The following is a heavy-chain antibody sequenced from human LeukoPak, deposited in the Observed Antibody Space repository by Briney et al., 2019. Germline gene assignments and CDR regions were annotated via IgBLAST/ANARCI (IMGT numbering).Heavy chain of an antibody. CDR3: ARELPAAMSYYMDV. CDR1: GGSISSYY. D-gene: IGHD2-2*01. CDR2: IYTSGST. V-gene: IGHV4-4*07. Sequence: PSETLSLTCTVSGGSISSYYWSWIRQPAGKGLEWIGRIYTSGSTNYNPSLKSRVTMSVDTSKNQFSLKLSSVTAADTAVYYCARELPAAMSYYMDVWGKGTTVTVSS. J-gene: IGHJ6*03.